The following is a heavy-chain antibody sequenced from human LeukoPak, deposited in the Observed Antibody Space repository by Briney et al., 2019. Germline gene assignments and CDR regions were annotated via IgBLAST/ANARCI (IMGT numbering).Heavy chain of an antibody. CDR3: ARVYDSSGYYYVESLGY. CDR1: GFTFSSYA. J-gene: IGHJ4*02. Sequence: GGSLRLSCAASGFTFSSYAMHWVRQAPGKGLEWVAVISYDGSNKYYADSVKGRFTISRDNSKNTLYLRMNSLRAEDTAVYYCARVYDSSGYYYVESLGYWGQGTLVTVSS. D-gene: IGHD3-22*01. V-gene: IGHV3-30-3*01. CDR2: ISYDGSNK.